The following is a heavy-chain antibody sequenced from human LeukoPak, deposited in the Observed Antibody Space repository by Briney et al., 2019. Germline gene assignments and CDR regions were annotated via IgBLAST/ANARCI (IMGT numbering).Heavy chain of an antibody. Sequence: GESLKISCKGSGYSFTSYWIGWVRQMPGKGLEWMGIIYPGDSDTRYSPSFQGQVTISADKSISTAYLQWSSLKASDTAMYYCARRTYYYDSSGYITPWDAFDIWGQGTMVTVSS. J-gene: IGHJ3*02. D-gene: IGHD3-22*01. V-gene: IGHV5-51*01. CDR3: ARRTYYYDSSGYITPWDAFDI. CDR2: IYPGDSDT. CDR1: GYSFTSYW.